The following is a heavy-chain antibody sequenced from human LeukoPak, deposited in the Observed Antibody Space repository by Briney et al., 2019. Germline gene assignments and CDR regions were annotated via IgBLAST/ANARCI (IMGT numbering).Heavy chain of an antibody. V-gene: IGHV3-30-3*01. J-gene: IGHJ4*02. CDR2: ISYDGSNE. CDR3: ARMGYTGYERAYYFDY. Sequence: GGSLRLSCAASGFTFSNYAMHGVRQAPGKGLEWVAIISYDGSNEYYADSVKGRFTISRDNSKNMLYLQMNSLRAEDTAVYYCARMGYTGYERAYYFDYWGQGTLVTVSS. D-gene: IGHD5-12*01. CDR1: GFTFSNYA.